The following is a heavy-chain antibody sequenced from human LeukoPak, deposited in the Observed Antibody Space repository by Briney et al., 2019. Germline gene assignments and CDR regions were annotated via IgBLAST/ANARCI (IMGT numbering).Heavy chain of an antibody. J-gene: IGHJ3*02. D-gene: IGHD3-16*01. CDR3: ARDLREDDAFDI. CDR2: IYSGGST. V-gene: IGHV3-53*01. Sequence: GGSLRLSCAASGFIFSDYGMNWVRQAPGKGLEWVSVIYSGGSTYYADSVKGRFTISRDNSKNTLYLQMNSLRAEDTAVYYCARDLREDDAFDIWGQGTMVTVSS. CDR1: GFIFSDYG.